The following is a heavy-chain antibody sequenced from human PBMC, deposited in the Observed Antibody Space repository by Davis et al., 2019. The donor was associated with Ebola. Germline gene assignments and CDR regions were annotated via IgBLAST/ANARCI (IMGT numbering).Heavy chain of an antibody. CDR2: IYPGDSDT. D-gene: IGHD3-10*01. CDR1: GYYFTPYW. CDR3: ARQESLYGWIDH. Sequence: PGGSLRLSCEGSGYYFTPYWIGWVRQMPGKGLEWMGIIYPGDSDTRYSPSFEGQVTISVDRSITTAYLQWSSLKASDTATYYCARQESLYGWIDHWGQGTLVTVSS. V-gene: IGHV5-51*01. J-gene: IGHJ4*02.